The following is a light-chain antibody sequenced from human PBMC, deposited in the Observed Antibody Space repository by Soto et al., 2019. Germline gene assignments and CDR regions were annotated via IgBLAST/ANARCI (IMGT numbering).Light chain of an antibody. Sequence: QSALTQPASVSGAPGQSITISCTGPSSDVGGYHYVAWYQQHPGKAPQLMIYDVSNRPSGVSNRLSGSKSGNTASLTISGLQAEDAADYYCSSYTSSSTLLYVFGTGTKLTVL. CDR1: SSDVGGYHY. J-gene: IGLJ1*01. V-gene: IGLV2-14*01. CDR2: DVS. CDR3: SSYTSSSTLLYV.